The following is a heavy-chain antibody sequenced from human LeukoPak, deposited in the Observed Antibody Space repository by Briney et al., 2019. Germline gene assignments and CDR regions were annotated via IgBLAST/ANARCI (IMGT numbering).Heavy chain of an antibody. J-gene: IGHJ4*02. D-gene: IGHD4-11*01. V-gene: IGHV4-34*01. Sequence: SETLSLTCTVSGGSVSDYYWSWIRQPPGKGLEWIGEINHSGSTNHNPSLKSRVTISVDTSKNQFSLKLTSVTAADTAVYYCARHSIWGQGTLVTVSS. CDR2: INHSGST. CDR1: GGSVSDYY. CDR3: ARHSI.